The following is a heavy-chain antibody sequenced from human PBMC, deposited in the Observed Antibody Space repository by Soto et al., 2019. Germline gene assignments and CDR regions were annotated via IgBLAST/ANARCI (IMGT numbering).Heavy chain of an antibody. CDR3: ARDPLWFGELFRHAFDI. D-gene: IGHD3-10*01. J-gene: IGHJ3*02. V-gene: IGHV6-1*01. CDR1: GDSVSSNSAA. CDR2: TYYRSKWYN. Sequence: PSQTLSLTCAISGDSVSSNSAAWNWSRQSPSRGLEWLGRTYYRSKWYNDYAVSVKSRITINPDTSKNQFSLQLNSVTPEDTAVYYCARDPLWFGELFRHAFDIWGQGTMVTVSS.